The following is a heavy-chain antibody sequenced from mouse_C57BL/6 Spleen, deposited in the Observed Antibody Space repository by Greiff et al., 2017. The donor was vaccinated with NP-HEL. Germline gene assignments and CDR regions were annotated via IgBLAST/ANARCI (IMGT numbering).Heavy chain of an antibody. Sequence: VQLQESGAELVKPGASVKISCKASGYAFSSYWMNWVKQRPGKGLEWIGQIYPGDGDTNYNGKFKGKATLTADKSSSTAYMQLSSLTSEDSAVYFCARRDYGSRGRYFDVWGTGTTVTVSS. V-gene: IGHV1-80*01. CDR3: ARRDYGSRGRYFDV. CDR2: IYPGDGDT. D-gene: IGHD1-1*01. J-gene: IGHJ1*03. CDR1: GYAFSSYW.